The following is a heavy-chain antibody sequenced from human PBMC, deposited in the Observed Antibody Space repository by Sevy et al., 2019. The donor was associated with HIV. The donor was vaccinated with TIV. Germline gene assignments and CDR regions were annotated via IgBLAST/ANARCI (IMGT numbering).Heavy chain of an antibody. CDR2: IRSKAYGGTT. Sequence: GGSLRLSCAASGFTVSSNYMIWVRQAPGKGLEWVAFIRSKAYGGTTEYAASVKGRFTISRDESKSIAYLQMNSLKTEDTAVYYCTRVEGAADWGMDVWGQGTTVTVSS. J-gene: IGHJ6*02. CDR1: GFTVSSNY. D-gene: IGHD1-26*01. CDR3: TRVEGAADWGMDV. V-gene: IGHV3-49*04.